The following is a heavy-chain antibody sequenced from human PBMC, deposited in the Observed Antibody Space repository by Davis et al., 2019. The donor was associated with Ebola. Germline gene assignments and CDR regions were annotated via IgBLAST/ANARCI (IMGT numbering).Heavy chain of an antibody. V-gene: IGHV3-23*01. J-gene: IGHJ3*02. CDR2: ISGSGGST. CDR1: GFTFSSYA. D-gene: IGHD3-3*01. Sequence: PGGSLRLSCAASGFTFSSYAMSWVRQAPGKGLEWVSAISGSGGSTYYAESVKGRFTISRDNSKNTLYLQMSSLRAEDTAIYYCAKDKNYDYWSGYPHGAFDIWGQGTMVTVSS. CDR3: AKDKNYDYWSGYPHGAFDI.